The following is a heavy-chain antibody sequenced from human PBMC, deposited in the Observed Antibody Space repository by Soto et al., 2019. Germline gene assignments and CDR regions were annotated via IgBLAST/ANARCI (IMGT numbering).Heavy chain of an antibody. CDR3: ARQGSWPYYYYGLDV. J-gene: IGHJ6*02. D-gene: IGHD1-26*01. Sequence: QVQLVQSGPEVRKPGASVKVSFGASGYTLTRTGISWVRQVPGQGLEWMGWISTYNGDTNSAQNFQGRVLMTADTSTGTAYMELMSLKSDDTTVYYCARQGSWPYYYYGLDVWGQGTTVTVSS. CDR1: GYTLTRTG. CDR2: ISTYNGDT. V-gene: IGHV1-18*01.